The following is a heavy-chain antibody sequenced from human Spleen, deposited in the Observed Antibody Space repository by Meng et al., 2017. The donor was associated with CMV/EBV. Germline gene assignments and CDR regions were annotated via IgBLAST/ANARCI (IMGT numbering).Heavy chain of an antibody. V-gene: IGHV4-34*01. CDR2: INDSGST. J-gene: IGHJ3*02. CDR3: ARGDFAWGIGAFDI. D-gene: IGHD6-13*01. CDR1: GGSFSDYY. Sequence: SDTLSLTCAVYGGSFSDYYWTWIRQPPGKGLQWIGEINDSGSTNYKWSLKSRVTISVDTSKNQFSLKLSSVTAADKALYYCARGDFAWGIGAFDIWGQGTMVTVSS.